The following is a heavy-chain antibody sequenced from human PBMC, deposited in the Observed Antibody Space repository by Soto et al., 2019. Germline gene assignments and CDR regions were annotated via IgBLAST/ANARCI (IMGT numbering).Heavy chain of an antibody. J-gene: IGHJ4*02. CDR2: IYHSGST. CDR3: ARVREGSSEIFDY. D-gene: IGHD6-6*01. V-gene: IGHV4-30-2*01. Sequence: TLSPTCAVSGGSISSGGYSWSWIRQPPGKGLEWIGYIYHSGSTYYNPSLKSRVTISVDRSKNQFSLKLSSVTAADTAVYYCARVREGSSEIFDYWGQGTLVTVSS. CDR1: GGSISSGGYS.